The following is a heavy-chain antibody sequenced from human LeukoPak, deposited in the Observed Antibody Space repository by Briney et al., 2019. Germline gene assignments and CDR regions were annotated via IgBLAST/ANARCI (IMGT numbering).Heavy chain of an antibody. Sequence: GRSLRLSCAASGFTFSSYAMSWVRQAPGKGLEWVSAISGSGGSSYYADSVKGRFTISRGTSNSTLLLQMNSLRAEDTAVYYCAKGAYVSYALASGAFDIWGLGTMVTVSS. CDR2: ISGSGGSS. J-gene: IGHJ3*02. D-gene: IGHD1-26*01. V-gene: IGHV3-23*01. CDR1: GFTFSSYA. CDR3: AKGAYVSYALASGAFDI.